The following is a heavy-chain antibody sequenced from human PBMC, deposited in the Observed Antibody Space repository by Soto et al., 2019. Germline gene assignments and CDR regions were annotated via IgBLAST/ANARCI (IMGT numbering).Heavy chain of an antibody. CDR2: IDPSDSYT. D-gene: IGHD6-6*01. Sequence: PGEFLKIYCKRSGLIFTSYWLSWARQLPGKGLEWMGRIDPSDSYTNYSPSFQGHVTISADKSIRTTYLQSSTLQPPHTALYYRAGVSEYRSPLHIWGQGKRVTFS. J-gene: IGHJ3*02. CDR3: AGVSEYRSPLHI. CDR1: GLIFTSYW. V-gene: IGHV5-10-1*01.